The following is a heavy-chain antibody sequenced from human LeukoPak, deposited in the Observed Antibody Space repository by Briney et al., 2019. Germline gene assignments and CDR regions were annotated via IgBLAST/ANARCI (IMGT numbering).Heavy chain of an antibody. CDR3: ARDPRYSGGYHDYLDF. CDR2: IYTSGRT. D-gene: IGHD1-26*01. CDR1: GGSISSYY. J-gene: IGHJ4*02. V-gene: IGHV4-4*07. Sequence: PAGTLSLTCTVSGGSISSYYWSWIRQPAGKGLEWIGRIYTSGRTYYKPSLKSRVTMSGDTSKTQYSLKLSSVTATDTDAYDYARDPRYSGGYHDYLDFWGKGTPVTVSS.